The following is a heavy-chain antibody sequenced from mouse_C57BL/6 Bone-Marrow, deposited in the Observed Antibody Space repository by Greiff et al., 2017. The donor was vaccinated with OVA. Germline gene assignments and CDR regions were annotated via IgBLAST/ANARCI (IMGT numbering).Heavy chain of an antibody. Sequence: QVQLKESGPGLVQPSQSLSITCTVSGFSLTSYGVHWVRQSPGKGLEWLGVIWSGGSTDYNAAFISRLSISKDNSKSQVFFKMNSLQADDTAIYYCARNRGGGYYWYFDVWGTGTTVTVSS. V-gene: IGHV2-2*01. J-gene: IGHJ1*03. CDR3: ARNRGGGYYWYFDV. CDR1: GFSLTSYG. CDR2: IWSGGST. D-gene: IGHD1-1*02.